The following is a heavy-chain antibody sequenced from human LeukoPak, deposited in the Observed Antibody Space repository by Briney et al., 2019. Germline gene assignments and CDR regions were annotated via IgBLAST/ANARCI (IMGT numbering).Heavy chain of an antibody. D-gene: IGHD2-15*01. Sequence: GGSLRLSCAASGFTFSSYGMHWVRQAPGKGLEWVAVISYDRSNKYYADSVKGRFTISRDNSKNTLYLQMNSLRAEDTAVYYCAKDVWRGSDCSGGSCYSDYWGQGTLVTVSS. CDR3: AKDVWRGSDCSGGSCYSDY. CDR2: ISYDRSNK. J-gene: IGHJ4*02. V-gene: IGHV3-30*18. CDR1: GFTFSSYG.